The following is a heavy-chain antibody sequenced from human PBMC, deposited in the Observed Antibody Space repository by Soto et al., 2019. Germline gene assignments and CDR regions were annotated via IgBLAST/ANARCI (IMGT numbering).Heavy chain of an antibody. CDR1: GGSFSGYY. CDR2: INHSGST. V-gene: IGHV4-34*01. CDR3: ARRGRGYYGSGKDFRLDV. D-gene: IGHD3-10*01. Sequence: KTSETLSLTCAVYGGSFSGYYWSWIRQPPGKGLEWIGEINHSGSTNYNPSLKSRVTISVDTSKNQFSLKLSSVTAVDTAVYYCARRGRGYYGSGKDFRLDVWGQGTTVTVSS. J-gene: IGHJ6*02.